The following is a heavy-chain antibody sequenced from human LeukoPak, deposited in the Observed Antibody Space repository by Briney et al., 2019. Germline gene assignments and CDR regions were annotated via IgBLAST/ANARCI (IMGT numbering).Heavy chain of an antibody. CDR3: VKGSGITGRRGYYYYLDV. Sequence: PGGTLRLSCAASGFVSGTYMAWVRQAPGKGLDWVSVIYTRGGTYDAASVKGRFIISRDTSKNTLDLQMNSLRLEDTAVYYCVKGSGITGRRGYYYYLDVWGNGTTVTVSS. J-gene: IGHJ6*03. CDR2: IYTRGGT. D-gene: IGHD3-10*01. V-gene: IGHV3-66*01. CDR1: GFVSGTY.